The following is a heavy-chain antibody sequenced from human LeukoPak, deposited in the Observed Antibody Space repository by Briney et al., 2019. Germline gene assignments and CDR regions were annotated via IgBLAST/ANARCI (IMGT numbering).Heavy chain of an antibody. CDR2: ISYDGYNK. V-gene: IGHV3-30*01. CDR3: ARGGMYDSYYFFYMDV. CDR1: GFTFSGYA. Sequence: GGSLRLSCAASGFTFSGYAVHWVRQAPGKGVQWVAAISYDGYNKYYADSLKGRFTISRESSKNTLWLQMNSLRAEDTAVYYCARGGMYDSYYFFYMDVWGKGTTVTVSS. J-gene: IGHJ6*03. D-gene: IGHD3-22*01.